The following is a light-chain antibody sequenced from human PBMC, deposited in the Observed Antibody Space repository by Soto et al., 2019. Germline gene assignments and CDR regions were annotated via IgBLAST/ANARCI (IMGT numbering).Light chain of an antibody. CDR3: QHYNSYSEE. J-gene: IGKJ1*01. Sequence: DIQMTQSPSTLSGSVGDRVTITCRASQTISSWLAWYQQKPGKAPKLLIYKASTLKSGVPSRFSGSGSGTEFTLTISSLHPDDFATYYCQHYNSYSEEFGRGTK. V-gene: IGKV1-5*03. CDR1: QTISSW. CDR2: KAS.